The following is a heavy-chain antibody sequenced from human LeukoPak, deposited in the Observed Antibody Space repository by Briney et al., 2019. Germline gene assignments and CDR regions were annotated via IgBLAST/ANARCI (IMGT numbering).Heavy chain of an antibody. CDR3: ARDSIPGAHYDFWTSDHFDY. CDR1: GYIFTSYG. CDR2: ISAYNANT. D-gene: IGHD3-3*01. J-gene: IGHJ4*02. V-gene: IGHV1-18*01. Sequence: GASVKVSCKASGYIFTSYGINWVRQAPGQGLEWMGWISAYNANTNYAQKLQGRVTMTTDTSTSTAYMELRSLTSDDTAVYYCARDSIPGAHYDFWTSDHFDYGAREPWSPSPQ.